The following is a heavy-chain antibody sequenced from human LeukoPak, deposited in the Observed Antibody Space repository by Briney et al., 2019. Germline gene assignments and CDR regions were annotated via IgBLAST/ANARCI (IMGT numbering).Heavy chain of an antibody. J-gene: IGHJ4*02. CDR3: ARGPARGSSSSLDY. Sequence: SETLSLTCAVYGGSFSGYYWSWIRQPPGKGLEWIGEINHSGSTNYNPSLKSRVTISVDTSKNQFSLKLSSVTAADTAVCYCARGPARGSSSSLDYWGQGTLVTVSS. D-gene: IGHD6-6*01. CDR2: INHSGST. CDR1: GGSFSGYY. V-gene: IGHV4-34*01.